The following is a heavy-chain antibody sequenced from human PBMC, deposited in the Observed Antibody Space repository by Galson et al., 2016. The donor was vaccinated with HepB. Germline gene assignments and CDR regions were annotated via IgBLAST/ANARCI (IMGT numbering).Heavy chain of an antibody. Sequence: SLRLSCAASGFMFRSYWMTWVRQAPGKGLQWVANIKQDGSEKYYVDSVKGRFTISRDNAKKSVYLQMNSLRAEDTAVYYCARDQGEAFDIWSQGTMVSVSS. V-gene: IGHV3-7*01. CDR3: ARDQGEAFDI. D-gene: IGHD3-16*01. J-gene: IGHJ3*02. CDR2: IKQDGSEK. CDR1: GFMFRSYW.